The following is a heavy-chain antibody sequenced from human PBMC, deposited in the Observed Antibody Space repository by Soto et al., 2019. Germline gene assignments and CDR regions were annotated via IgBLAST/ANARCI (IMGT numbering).Heavy chain of an antibody. CDR3: ARFNAHCSGGTCYSDY. V-gene: IGHV1-18*01. D-gene: IGHD2-15*01. J-gene: IGHJ4*02. CDR1: GYTFSSYG. CDR2: TNTYTGDT. Sequence: QVYLVQSGAEVKKPGASVKLSCKATGYTFSSYGISWVRQAPGQGLEWMGWTNTYTGDTIYAQKFRGXVXMTTDVXXXXXXXXXXXXXXXXXXXYFCARFNAHCSGGTCYSDYWGQGTLVTVSS.